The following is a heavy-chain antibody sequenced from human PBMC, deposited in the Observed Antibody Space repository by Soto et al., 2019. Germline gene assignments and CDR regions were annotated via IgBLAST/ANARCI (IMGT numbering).Heavy chain of an antibody. V-gene: IGHV3-23*01. CDR3: AKDKRGPTSLAYYGMDV. CDR1: GFTFSSYA. J-gene: IGHJ6*02. CDR2: ISGSGGST. D-gene: IGHD2-2*01. Sequence: PGGSLRLSCAASGFTFSSYAMSWVRQAPGKXLEWVSAISGSGGSTYYADSVKGRFTISRDNSKNTLYLQMNSLRAEDTAVYYCAKDKRGPTSLAYYGMDVWGQGTTVTVSS.